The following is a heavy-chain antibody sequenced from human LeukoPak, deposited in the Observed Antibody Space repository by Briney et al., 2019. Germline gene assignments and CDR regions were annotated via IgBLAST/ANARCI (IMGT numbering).Heavy chain of an antibody. CDR1: GFTFSSYW. CDR3: TREAAAGIDY. V-gene: IGHV3-7*01. CDR2: IKQDGSEK. J-gene: IGHJ4*02. Sequence: GGSLRLSCAASGFTFSSYWMSWVSQAPGKGLEWVANIKQDGSEKYYLDSVKGRFTISRDNAKNSLYLQMNSLRAEDTAVYFCTREAAAGIDYWGQGTLVTVSS. D-gene: IGHD6-13*01.